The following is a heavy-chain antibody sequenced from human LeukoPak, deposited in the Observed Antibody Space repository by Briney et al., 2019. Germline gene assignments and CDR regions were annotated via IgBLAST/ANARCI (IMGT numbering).Heavy chain of an antibody. V-gene: IGHV3-53*01. J-gene: IGHJ4*02. CDR3: ARDSHRGYFDY. CDR1: GFTVSSNY. CDR2: IYSGGST. Sequence: GGSLRLSCAASGFTVSSNYMSWVRQAPGKGLEWVSVIYSGGSTYYADSVKGRFTISRDNSKSTLYLQMNSLRAEDTAVYYCARDSHRGYFDYWGQGTLVTVSS.